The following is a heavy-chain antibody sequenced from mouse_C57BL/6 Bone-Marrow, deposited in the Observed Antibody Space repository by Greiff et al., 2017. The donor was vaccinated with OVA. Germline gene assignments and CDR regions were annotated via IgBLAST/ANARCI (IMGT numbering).Heavy chain of an antibody. V-gene: IGHV10-1*01. D-gene: IGHD1-1*01. CDR2: IRRKSNNYAT. CDR3: VGHTLYYYGSSLYYAMDY. Sequence: EVQLVGSGGGLVQPKGSLKLSCAASGFSFTTYAINWVRQAPGKGLEWVARIRRKSNNYATYYADSVKDRFTISRDDSESMLYLQMNNLKTEDTAMYYCVGHTLYYYGSSLYYAMDYWGQGTSVTVSS. CDR1: GFSFTTYA. J-gene: IGHJ4*01.